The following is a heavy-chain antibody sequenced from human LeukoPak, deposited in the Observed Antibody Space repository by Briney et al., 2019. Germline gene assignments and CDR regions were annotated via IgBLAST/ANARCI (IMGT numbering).Heavy chain of an antibody. CDR3: ARDPYHSSGYYYHFFDY. CDR1: GFTFSSYG. Sequence: PGGSLRLSCAASGFTFSSYGMHWVRQAPGKGLEWVAVIWYDGSNKYYADSVKGRFTISKDNSKNTLYLQMNSLRAEDTAVYYCARDPYHSSGYYYHFFDYWGLGTLVTVSS. D-gene: IGHD3-22*01. J-gene: IGHJ4*02. V-gene: IGHV3-33*01. CDR2: IWYDGSNK.